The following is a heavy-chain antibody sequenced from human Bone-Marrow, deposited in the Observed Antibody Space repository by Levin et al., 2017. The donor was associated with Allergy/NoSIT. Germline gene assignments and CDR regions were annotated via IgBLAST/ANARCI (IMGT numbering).Heavy chain of an antibody. V-gene: IGHV3-23*01. CDR3: AKGLEESYYYYYGMDV. Sequence: GGSLRLSCAASGFTFSSYAMSWVRQAPGKGLEWVSAISGSGGSTYYADSVKGRFTISRDNSKNTLYLQMNSLRAEDTAVYYWAKGLEESYYYYYGMDVWGQGTTVTVSS. CDR2: ISGSGGST. CDR1: GFTFSSYA. J-gene: IGHJ6*02. D-gene: IGHD3-3*01.